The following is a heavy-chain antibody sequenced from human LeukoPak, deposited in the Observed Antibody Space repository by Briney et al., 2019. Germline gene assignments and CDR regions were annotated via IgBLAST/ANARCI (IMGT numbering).Heavy chain of an antibody. CDR2: IIPIFGTA. V-gene: IGHV1-69*05. D-gene: IGHD1-26*01. Sequence: GAPVKVSCKASGGTFSSYAISWVRQAPGQGLEWMGGIIPIFGTANYAQKLQGRVTMTTDTSTSTAYMELRSLRSDDTAVYYCARIVGATDYWGQGTLVTVSS. J-gene: IGHJ4*02. CDR1: GGTFSSYA. CDR3: ARIVGATDY.